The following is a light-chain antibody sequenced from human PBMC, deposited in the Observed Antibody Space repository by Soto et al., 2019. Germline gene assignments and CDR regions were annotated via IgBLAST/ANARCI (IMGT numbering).Light chain of an antibody. CDR2: LGS. Sequence: DIVMTQSPLSLPFTPGEPASISCRSSQSLLHSNGYTFLDWYLQKPGQSPQLLIYLGSNRAAGVPDRFSGSGSGRDGTLKISRVAAEDVGVDYFKQALRTLYTFGQGNKLELK. CDR3: KQALRTLYT. J-gene: IGKJ2*01. V-gene: IGKV2-28*01. CDR1: QSLLHSNGYTF.